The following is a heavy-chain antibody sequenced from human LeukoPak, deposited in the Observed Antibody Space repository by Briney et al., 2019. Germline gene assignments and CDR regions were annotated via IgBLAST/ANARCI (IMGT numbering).Heavy chain of an antibody. V-gene: IGHV4-30-4*01. CDR2: VYYSGST. D-gene: IGHD3-9*01. CDR3: ATVLRYFDWLPSNAFDI. Sequence: SETLSLTCTVSGGSISSGDYYWSWIRQPPGKGLEWIGYVYYSGSTYYNPSLKSRVTISVDTSKNQFFLKLNSVTAADTAVYYCATVLRYFDWLPSNAFDIWGQGTMVTVSS. CDR1: GGSISSGDYY. J-gene: IGHJ3*02.